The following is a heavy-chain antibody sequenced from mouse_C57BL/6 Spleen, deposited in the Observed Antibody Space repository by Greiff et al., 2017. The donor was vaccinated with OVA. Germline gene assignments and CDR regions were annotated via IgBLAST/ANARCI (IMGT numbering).Heavy chain of an antibody. V-gene: IGHV5-4*01. Sequence: EVKLVESGGGLVKPGGSLKLSCAASGFTFSSYAMSWVHQTPEKRLEWVATISDGGSYTYYPDNVKGRFTISRDNAKNNLYLQMSHLKSEDTAMYYCARDRGYDYPWFAYWGQGTLVTVSA. CDR1: GFTFSSYA. J-gene: IGHJ3*01. CDR2: ISDGGSYT. CDR3: ARDRGYDYPWFAY. D-gene: IGHD2-4*01.